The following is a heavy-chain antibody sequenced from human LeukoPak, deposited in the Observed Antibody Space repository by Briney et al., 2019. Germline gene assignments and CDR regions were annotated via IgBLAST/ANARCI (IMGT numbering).Heavy chain of an antibody. J-gene: IGHJ4*02. V-gene: IGHV4-39*01. CDR1: GGSISSSSYY. CDR2: IYYSGST. Sequence: KPSETLSLTCTVSGGSISSSSYYWGWIRQPPGKGLEGIGSIYYSGSTYYNPSLKSRVTISVDTSKNQFSLKLSSVTAADTAVYYCARGRFVGYSYGFDYWGQGTLVTVSS. CDR3: ARGRFVGYSYGFDY. D-gene: IGHD5-18*01.